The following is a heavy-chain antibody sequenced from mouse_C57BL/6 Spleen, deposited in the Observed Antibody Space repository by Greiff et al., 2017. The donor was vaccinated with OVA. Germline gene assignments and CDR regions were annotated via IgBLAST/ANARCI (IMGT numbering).Heavy chain of an antibody. Sequence: VQLQESGAELARPGASVKLSCKASGYTFTSYGISWVKQRTGQGLEWIGEIYPRSGNTYYNEKFKGKATLTADKSSSTAYMELRSLTSEDSAVYFCASNYGSSYFDYWGQGTTLTVSS. J-gene: IGHJ2*01. D-gene: IGHD1-1*01. CDR1: GYTFTSYG. V-gene: IGHV1-81*01. CDR3: ASNYGSSYFDY. CDR2: IYPRSGNT.